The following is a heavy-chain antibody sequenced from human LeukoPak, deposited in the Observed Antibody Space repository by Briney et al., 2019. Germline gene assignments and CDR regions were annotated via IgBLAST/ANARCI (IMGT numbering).Heavy chain of an antibody. V-gene: IGHV3-23*01. CDR2: ISLNDGST. Sequence: GGSLRLSCAASGFXVSSNYISWVRQAPGKGLEWVSVISLNDGSTYYADSVRGRFTISRDNSKNTLFLQMNGLRAEDTAIYYCAKAMTSSTYYFDSWGQGTLVTVSS. CDR3: AKAMTSSTYYFDS. CDR1: GFXVSSNY. J-gene: IGHJ4*02. D-gene: IGHD3-9*01.